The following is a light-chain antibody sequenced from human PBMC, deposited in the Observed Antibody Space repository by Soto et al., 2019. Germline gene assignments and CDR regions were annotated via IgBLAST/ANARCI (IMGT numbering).Light chain of an antibody. CDR3: QQYGSSLPFT. CDR2: GAS. CDR1: QSVSSSY. Sequence: EIVLTQSPGTLSLSPGERATLSCRASQSVSSSYLAWYQQKPGQAPRLLIYGASSRATGIPDRFSGRGSGTAFTLPISSLEPEDFAVYYWQQYGSSLPFTLGPGKKVDIK. V-gene: IGKV3-20*01. J-gene: IGKJ3*01.